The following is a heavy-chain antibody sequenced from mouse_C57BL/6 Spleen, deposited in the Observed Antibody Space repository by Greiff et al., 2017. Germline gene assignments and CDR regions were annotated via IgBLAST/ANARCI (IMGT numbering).Heavy chain of an antibody. CDR2: IYPGSGST. V-gene: IGHV1-55*01. J-gene: IGHJ2*01. D-gene: IGHD1-1*01. CDR1: GYTFTSYW. CDR3: ARVTTVVATLDY. Sequence: QVQLQQPGAELVKPGASVKMSCKASGYTFTSYWITWVKQRPGQGLEWIGDIYPGSGSTNSNEKFKSKTTLTVDTSSSTAYMQLSSLTSEDSEVYYCARVTTVVATLDYWGQGTTLTVSS.